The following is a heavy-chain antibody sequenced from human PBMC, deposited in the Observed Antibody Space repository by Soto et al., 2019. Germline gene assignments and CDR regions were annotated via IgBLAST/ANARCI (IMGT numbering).Heavy chain of an antibody. V-gene: IGHV1-69*13. D-gene: IGHD3-16*02. Sequence: SVKVSCKAAGGTFSSYAISWVRQAPGQGLEWMGGIIPIFGTANYAQKFQGRVTITADESTSTAYMELSSLRSEDTAVYYCARGSPDYDYVWGSYRYYYGMDVWGQGTTVTVSS. CDR3: ARGSPDYDYVWGSYRYYYGMDV. CDR2: IIPIFGTA. J-gene: IGHJ6*02. CDR1: GGTFSSYA.